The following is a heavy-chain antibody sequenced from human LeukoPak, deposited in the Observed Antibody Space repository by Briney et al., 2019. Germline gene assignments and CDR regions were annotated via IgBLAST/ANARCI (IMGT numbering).Heavy chain of an antibody. CDR3: ARLLTTVTPGDY. CDR1: GGSFSGYY. Sequence: PSETLSLTCAVYGGSFSGYYWSWIRQPPGKGLEWIGEINYSGSTNYNPSLKSRVTISVDTSKNQFSLKLSSVTAADTAVYYCARLLTTVTPGDYWGQGTLVTVSS. J-gene: IGHJ4*02. CDR2: INYSGST. V-gene: IGHV4-34*01. D-gene: IGHD4-17*01.